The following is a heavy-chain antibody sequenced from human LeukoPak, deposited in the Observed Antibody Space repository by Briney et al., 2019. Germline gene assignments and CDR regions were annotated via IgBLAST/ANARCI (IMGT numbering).Heavy chain of an antibody. J-gene: IGHJ4*02. CDR3: AKESYGSSFDY. V-gene: IGHV3-30*18. CDR1: GFTFSSYT. Sequence: GGSLRLSCAASGFTFSSYTIHCVRQAPGKGLEWVAVISHDGSVKSYAGSVMGRFTISRDNSQSALFLQMNNLRIEDTAIYYCAKESYGSSFDYWAREPWSPSPQ. D-gene: IGHD6-13*01. CDR2: ISHDGSVK.